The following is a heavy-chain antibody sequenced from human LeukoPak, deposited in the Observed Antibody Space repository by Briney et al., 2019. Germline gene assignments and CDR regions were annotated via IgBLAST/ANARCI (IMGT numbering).Heavy chain of an antibody. V-gene: IGHV3-21*01. J-gene: IGHJ6*02. CDR3: ARGSRGFSDGMDV. CDR2: ISSSSSYI. D-gene: IGHD2/OR15-2a*01. Sequence: GGSLRLSCAASGFTFSSYSMNWVRPAPGKGLEWVSSISSSSSYIYYADSVKGRFTISRDNAKNSLYLQMNSLRAEDTAVYYCARGSRGFSDGMDVWGQGTTVTVSS. CDR1: GFTFSSYS.